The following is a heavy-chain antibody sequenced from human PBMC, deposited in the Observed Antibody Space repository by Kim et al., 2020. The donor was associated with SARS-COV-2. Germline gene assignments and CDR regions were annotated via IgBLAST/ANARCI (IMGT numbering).Heavy chain of an antibody. D-gene: IGHD4-17*01. CDR3: AREGAGGDYEGHFDY. CDR1: GGSISSGGYY. Sequence: SETLSLTCTVSGGSISSGGYYWSWIRQHPGKGLEWIGYIYYSGSTYYNPSLKSRVTISVDTSKNQFSLKLSSVTAADTAVYYCAREGAGGDYEGHFDYWGQGTLVTVSS. V-gene: IGHV4-31*03. J-gene: IGHJ4*02. CDR2: IYYSGST.